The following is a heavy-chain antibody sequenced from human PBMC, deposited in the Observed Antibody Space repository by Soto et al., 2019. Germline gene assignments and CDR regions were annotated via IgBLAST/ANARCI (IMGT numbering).Heavy chain of an antibody. CDR1: GGSFSGYY. J-gene: IGHJ6*02. D-gene: IGHD1-1*01. CDR3: ARAATHYYYYGMDV. V-gene: IGHV4-34*01. Sequence: QVQLQQWGAGLLKPSETLSLTCAVYGGSFSGYYWSWIRQPPGKGLEWIGEINHSGSTNYNPSLKGRVTISVDTSKNQFSLKLSSVTAADTAVYYCARAATHYYYYGMDVWGQGTTVTVSS. CDR2: INHSGST.